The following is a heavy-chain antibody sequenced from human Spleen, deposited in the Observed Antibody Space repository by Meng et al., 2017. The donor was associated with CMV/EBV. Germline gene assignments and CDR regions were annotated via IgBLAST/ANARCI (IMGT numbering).Heavy chain of an antibody. D-gene: IGHD2-8*01. J-gene: IGHJ3*02. CDR2: IWYDGSKQ. V-gene: IGHV3-33*06. CDR3: AKDRRTKICSADPFDM. Sequence: GGSLRLSCAASGFSFSTYGMHWVRQAPGKGLEWVAVIWYDGSKQYYADSVKGRFTISRENSKNTLYLQMNSLRDEDTAMYYCAKDRRTKICSADPFDMWGQGTLVTVSS. CDR1: GFSFSTYG.